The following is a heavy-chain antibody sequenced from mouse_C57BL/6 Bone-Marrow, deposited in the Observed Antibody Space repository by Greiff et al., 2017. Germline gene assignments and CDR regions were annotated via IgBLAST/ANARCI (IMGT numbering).Heavy chain of an antibody. V-gene: IGHV5-6*02. CDR2: ISSGGSYT. Sequence: EVKLVESGGDLVKPGGSLKLSCAASGFTFSSYGMSWVRQTPDKRLEWVATISSGGSYTYYPDSVKGRFTISRDNAKKTLYLQMSSLKSEDTAMYYCARRGGLLYYFDYWGQGTTLTVSS. D-gene: IGHD3-1*01. J-gene: IGHJ2*01. CDR1: GFTFSSYG. CDR3: ARRGGLLYYFDY.